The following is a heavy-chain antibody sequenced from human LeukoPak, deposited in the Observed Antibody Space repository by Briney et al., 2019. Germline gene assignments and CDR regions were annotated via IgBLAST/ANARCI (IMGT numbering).Heavy chain of an antibody. D-gene: IGHD6-13*01. V-gene: IGHV3-11*01. CDR2: ISSSGSTI. CDR1: GFTFSDYY. Sequence: NPGGSLRLSCAASGFTFSDYYMSWIRQAPGKGLEWVSYISSSGSTIYYADSVKGRFTISRDNAKNSLYLQMNSLRAEDTAVYYCARDVRIAAPNYYYYYMDVWGKGTTVTVSS. CDR3: ARDVRIAAPNYYYYYMDV. J-gene: IGHJ6*03.